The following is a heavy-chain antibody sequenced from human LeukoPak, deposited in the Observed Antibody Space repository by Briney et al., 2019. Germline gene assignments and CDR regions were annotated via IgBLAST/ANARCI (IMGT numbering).Heavy chain of an antibody. D-gene: IGHD2-8*01. V-gene: IGHV3-30*02. Sequence: GGSLRLSCAASGFTFRSHDMHWVRQAPGKGLEWVAFVRFDGSDKKYADSVKGRFTISRDNSKNTLSLQMISLRAEDTAVYYCAKSLYPDAFDIWGPGTMVTVS. CDR2: VRFDGSDK. CDR1: GFTFRSHD. CDR3: AKSLYPDAFDI. J-gene: IGHJ3*02.